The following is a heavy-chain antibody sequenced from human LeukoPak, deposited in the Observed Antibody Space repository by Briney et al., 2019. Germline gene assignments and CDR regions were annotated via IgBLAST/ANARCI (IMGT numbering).Heavy chain of an antibody. CDR3: ARDRSTDAISEY. CDR1: GFTFSSYS. V-gene: IGHV3-23*01. CDR2: ITASDDT. J-gene: IGHJ4*02. Sequence: PGGSLRLSCAASGFTFSSYSMNWVRQAPGKRPEWLSAITASDDTYYADSVRGRFTISRDYSTNTLYLHMSGLRAEDTAVYYCARDRSTDAISEYWGQGTLVAVSS. D-gene: IGHD1-1*01.